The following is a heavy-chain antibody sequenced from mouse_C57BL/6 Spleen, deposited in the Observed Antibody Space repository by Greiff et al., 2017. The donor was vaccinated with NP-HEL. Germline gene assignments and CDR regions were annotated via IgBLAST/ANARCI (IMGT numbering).Heavy chain of an antibody. J-gene: IGHJ2*01. V-gene: IGHV5-4*01. Sequence: EVKLVESGGGLAKPGGSLKLSCAASGFTFSSYAMSWVRQTPEKRLEWVATISDGGSYTYYPDNVKGRFTISRDNAKNNLYLQMSHLKSEDTAMYYCARDNYFFDYWGQGTTLTVSS. CDR2: ISDGGSYT. CDR3: ARDNYFFDY. D-gene: IGHD2-1*01. CDR1: GFTFSSYA.